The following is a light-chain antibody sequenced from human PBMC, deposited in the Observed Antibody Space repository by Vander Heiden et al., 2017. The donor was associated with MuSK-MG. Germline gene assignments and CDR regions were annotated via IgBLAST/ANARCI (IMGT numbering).Light chain of an antibody. J-gene: IGLJ2*01. CDR2: GNS. Sequence: QSLLTQPPSASGAPGPRVTIACTGSSSNIGAGYDVHWYQQLPGTATNLLIYGNSNRRSGVPDRFSGSKSGTSASLAITGLQAEDEADYYCKSYDSSLSVVFGGGTKLTVL. CDR1: SSNIGAGYD. CDR3: KSYDSSLSVV. V-gene: IGLV1-40*01.